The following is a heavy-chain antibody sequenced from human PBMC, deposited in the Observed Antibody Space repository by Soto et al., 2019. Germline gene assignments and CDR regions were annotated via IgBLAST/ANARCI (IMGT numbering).Heavy chain of an antibody. CDR2: FDPEDGET. V-gene: IGHV1-24*01. CDR3: ATSVATDSYFDY. CDR1: GYTLTELS. Sequence: ASVKVSCKVSGYTLTELSMHWVRQAPGKGLEWMGGFDPEDGETICAQKFQGRVTMTEDTSTDTVYMELSSLRSEDTAVYYCATSVATDSYFDYWGQGTLVTVSS. J-gene: IGHJ4*02. D-gene: IGHD2-15*01.